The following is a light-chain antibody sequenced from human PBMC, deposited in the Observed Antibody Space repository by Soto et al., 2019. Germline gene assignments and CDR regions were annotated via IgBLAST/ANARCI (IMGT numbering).Light chain of an antibody. V-gene: IGKV1-33*01. J-gene: IGKJ4*01. CDR3: QQPDSLPLT. CDR1: EDIRNC. Sequence: DIQMTQSPSFLSASVGDTATISCQASEDIRNCLNWYQKKPGKAPKLLLYNASAVEIGVPSKFSGSGSGTDFTLTISNLNPQDIGSYYCQQPDSLPLTFGGGTKVEIK. CDR2: NAS.